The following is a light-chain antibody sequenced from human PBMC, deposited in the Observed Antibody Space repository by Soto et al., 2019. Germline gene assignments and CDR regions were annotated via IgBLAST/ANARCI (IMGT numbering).Light chain of an antibody. Sequence: DIRLTQSPSSLSASVGDRVTITCRASQNIRTWLAWYQQKPGKAPKLLIYDASSLESGVPLRFSGSGSGTEFTLTISSLQPDDFATYYCQQYTSYSPTFGQGTKVDIK. CDR3: QQYTSYSPT. CDR2: DAS. J-gene: IGKJ1*01. V-gene: IGKV1-5*01. CDR1: QNIRTW.